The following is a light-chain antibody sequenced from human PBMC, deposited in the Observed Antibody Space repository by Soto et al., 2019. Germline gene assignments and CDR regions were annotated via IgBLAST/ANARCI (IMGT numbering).Light chain of an antibody. Sequence: EVVLTQSPGTLSLSPGERGALSCRASQTISSNNLAWYQQRPGQAPTLLIYDASSRATGIPDRFNGSGSRRDFTLTISRLEPEDFAVYYCQHYGASPGASGPGTKVDIK. CDR1: QTISSNN. V-gene: IGKV3-20*01. J-gene: IGKJ3*01. CDR2: DAS. CDR3: QHYGASPGA.